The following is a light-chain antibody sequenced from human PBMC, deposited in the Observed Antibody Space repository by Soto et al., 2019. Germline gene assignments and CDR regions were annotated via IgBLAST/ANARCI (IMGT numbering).Light chain of an antibody. CDR3: QQDDTTPTWT. J-gene: IGKJ1*01. V-gene: IGKV4-1*01. CDR2: WAS. Sequence: DIVMTQSPDSLAVSLGERATINCKSSQSVLYSSNNKNYLAWYQQKPGQPPKLLIYWASTRESGVPDRFSGSGSGTDVTLTISSLQAEDVAVYYCQQDDTTPTWTFGQGTKVEIK. CDR1: QSVLYSSNNKNY.